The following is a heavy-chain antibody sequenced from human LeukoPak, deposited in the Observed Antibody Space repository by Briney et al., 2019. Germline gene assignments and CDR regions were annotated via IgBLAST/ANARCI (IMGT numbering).Heavy chain of an antibody. CDR3: ARDQATIYSSGWYGLWYFDL. CDR2: ISAYNGNT. CDR1: GYTFTSYD. Sequence: ASVKVSCKASGYTFTSYDFDWVRQATGQGLEWMGWISAYNGNTNYAQKLQGRVTMTTDTSTSTAYMELRSLRSDDTAVYYCARDQATIYSSGWYGLWYFDLWGRGTLVTVSS. V-gene: IGHV1-18*01. D-gene: IGHD6-19*01. J-gene: IGHJ2*01.